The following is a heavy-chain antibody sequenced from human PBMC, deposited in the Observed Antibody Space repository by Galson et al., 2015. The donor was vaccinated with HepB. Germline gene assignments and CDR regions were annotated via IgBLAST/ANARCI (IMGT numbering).Heavy chain of an antibody. J-gene: IGHJ3*02. CDR1: GGSISSGSYY. D-gene: IGHD3-3*01. CDR3: ARDAGGFLEWLYDAFDI. Sequence: TLSLTCTVSGGSISSGSYYWSWIRQPAGKGLEWIGRIYTSGSTNYNPSLKSRVTMSVDTSKNQFSLKLSSVTAADTAVYYCARDAGGFLEWLYDAFDIWGQGTMVTVSS. CDR2: IYTSGST. V-gene: IGHV4-61*02.